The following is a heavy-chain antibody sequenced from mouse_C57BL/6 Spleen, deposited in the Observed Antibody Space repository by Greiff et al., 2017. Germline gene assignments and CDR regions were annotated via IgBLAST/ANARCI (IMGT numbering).Heavy chain of an antibody. J-gene: IGHJ3*01. V-gene: IGHV1-15*01. Sequence: LVESGAELVRPGASVTLSCKASGYTFTDYEMHWVKQTPVHGLEWIGAIDPETGGTAYNQKFKGKAILTADKSSSTAYMELRSLTSEDSAVYYCAREDYYGSTPWFAYWGQGTLVTVSA. D-gene: IGHD1-1*01. CDR2: IDPETGGT. CDR3: AREDYYGSTPWFAY. CDR1: GYTFTDYE.